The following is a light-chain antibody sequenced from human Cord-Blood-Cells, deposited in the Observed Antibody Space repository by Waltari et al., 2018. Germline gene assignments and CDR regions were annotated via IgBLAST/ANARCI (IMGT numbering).Light chain of an antibody. V-gene: IGKV3-15*01. CDR1: QSVSSN. CDR3: QQYNNWPPYT. J-gene: IGKJ2*01. CDR2: GAS. Sequence: TQSPATLSVSPGERXTLSCRASQSVSSNLAWYQQKPGQAPRLLIYGASTRATGIPARFSGSGSGTEFTLTISSLQSEDFAVYYCQQYNNWPPYTFGXGTKLEIK.